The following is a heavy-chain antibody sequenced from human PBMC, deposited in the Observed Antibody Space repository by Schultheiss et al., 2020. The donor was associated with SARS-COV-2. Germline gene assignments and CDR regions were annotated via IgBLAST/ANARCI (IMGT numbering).Heavy chain of an antibody. CDR2: IYTSGST. J-gene: IGHJ4*02. CDR1: GGSISSGSYY. D-gene: IGHD1/OR15-1a*01. V-gene: IGHV4-61*02. Sequence: SETLSLTCTVSGGSISSGSYYWSWIRQPAGKGLEWIGRIYTSGSTNYNPSLKSRVTISVDTSKNQFILNLNSVTAADTAVYYCAREGNMYGPDFESWGQGVLVTVSS. CDR3: AREGNMYGPDFES.